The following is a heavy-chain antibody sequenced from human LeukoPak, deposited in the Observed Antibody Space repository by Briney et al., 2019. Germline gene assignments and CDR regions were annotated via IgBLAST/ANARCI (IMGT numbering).Heavy chain of an antibody. Sequence: GASVKVSCKASGGTLSSYAISWVRQAPGQGLEWMGRIIPIFGIANYAQKFQGRVTITADKSTSTAYMELSSLRSEDTAVYYCARDAGPSGSYQEGWFDPWGQGTLVTVSS. V-gene: IGHV1-69*04. CDR2: IIPIFGIA. CDR1: GGTLSSYA. J-gene: IGHJ5*02. CDR3: ARDAGPSGSYQEGWFDP. D-gene: IGHD1-26*01.